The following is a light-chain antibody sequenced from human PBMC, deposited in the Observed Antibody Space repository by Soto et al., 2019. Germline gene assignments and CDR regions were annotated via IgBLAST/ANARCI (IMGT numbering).Light chain of an antibody. Sequence: QSVLTQPPSASGSPGQSVTISCTGTSSDVGRYNYVSWYQQHPGKAPKLMISEVNKRASGVPDRLSGSKSGNTASLTVSGLQAEDEADYYCSSYAGTPFVFGTGTKVTVL. CDR2: EVN. V-gene: IGLV2-8*01. CDR1: SSDVGRYNY. CDR3: SSYAGTPFV. J-gene: IGLJ1*01.